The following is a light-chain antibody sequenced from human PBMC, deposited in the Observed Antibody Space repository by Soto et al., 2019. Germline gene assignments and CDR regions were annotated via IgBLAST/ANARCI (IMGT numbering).Light chain of an antibody. CDR3: MQALQTPLT. CDR2: LGS. Sequence: DLVMTQSPLSLPVTPGEPASISCRSSQSLLHSNGYNYLDWYLQKPGQSPQLLIYLGSNRASGVPDRFSASGSGTDFTLKISRVEAEDVGFYYCMQALQTPLTFGGGTKVEFK. J-gene: IGKJ4*01. V-gene: IGKV2-28*01. CDR1: QSLLHSNGYNY.